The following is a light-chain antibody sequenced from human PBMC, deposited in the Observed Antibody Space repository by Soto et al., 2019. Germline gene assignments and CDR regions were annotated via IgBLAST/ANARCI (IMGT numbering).Light chain of an antibody. Sequence: EIVLTQSPGLLSLSPGESATLSCRASQSVSSSQVAWYQQKPGQAPRLLIYGASSRATGIPDRFSGVGSETDFTLTISRLEPEDFAVYYCQQYDTSPHTFGQGTKLEIK. CDR1: QSVSSSQ. CDR3: QQYDTSPHT. J-gene: IGKJ2*01. CDR2: GAS. V-gene: IGKV3-20*01.